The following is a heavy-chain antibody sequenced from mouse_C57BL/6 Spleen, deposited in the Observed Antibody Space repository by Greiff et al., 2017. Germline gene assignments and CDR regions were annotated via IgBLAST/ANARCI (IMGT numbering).Heavy chain of an antibody. CDR3: ARENRIYDGPYFDY. CDR2: IYPRSGNT. D-gene: IGHD2-3*01. V-gene: IGHV1-81*01. Sequence: QVQLQQSGAELARPGASVKLSCKASGYTFTSYGISWVKQRTGQGLEWIGEIYPRSGNTYYNEKFKGKATLTADKSSSTAYMELRSLTSEDSAVYFCARENRIYDGPYFDYWGQGTTLTVSS. CDR1: GYTFTSYG. J-gene: IGHJ2*01.